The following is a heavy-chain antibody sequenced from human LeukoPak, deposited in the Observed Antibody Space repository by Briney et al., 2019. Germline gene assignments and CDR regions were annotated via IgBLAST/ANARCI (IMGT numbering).Heavy chain of an antibody. CDR1: GFTFSSYA. V-gene: IGHV3-48*02. CDR3: ARVKEGTYGILTVDY. CDR2: ISSRSGTI. Sequence: GGSLRLSCAASGFTFSSYAMNWVRQAPGKGLEWVSYISSRSGTIYYADSVKGRFTISRDNAKNSLYLQMNRLRDEDTAVYYCARVKEGTYGILTVDYWGQGTLVTVSS. J-gene: IGHJ4*02. D-gene: IGHD3-9*01.